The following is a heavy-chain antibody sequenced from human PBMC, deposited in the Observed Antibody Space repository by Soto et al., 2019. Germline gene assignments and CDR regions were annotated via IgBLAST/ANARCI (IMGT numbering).Heavy chain of an antibody. J-gene: IGHJ4*02. CDR3: ARIKRGFTYGSILDF. V-gene: IGHV4-59*01. CDR1: GGSISHYY. CDR2: IFYTGST. D-gene: IGHD5-18*01. Sequence: SETLSLTCGVSGGSISHYYWGWLRQPPGKGLECIGYIFYTGSTNYSPSLKSRLSISVDTSQNQFSLRLRSVTAADTAIYYCARIKRGFTYGSILDFWGQGILVTVSS.